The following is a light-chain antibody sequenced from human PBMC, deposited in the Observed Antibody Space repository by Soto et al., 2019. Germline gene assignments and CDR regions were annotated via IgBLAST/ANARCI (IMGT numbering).Light chain of an antibody. CDR2: FNI. CDR3: AAWDDSLKGYV. V-gene: IGLV1-44*01. J-gene: IGLJ1*01. Sequence: QSVLSQPPSASGTPGQRVTISCSGSSSNIGSNTVNWYQQFPGTAPKLLIYFNIQRPSGVPDRFSGSKSGTSASLAISGLQSEDEADYYCAAWDDSLKGYVFGTGTKVTVL. CDR1: SSNIGSNT.